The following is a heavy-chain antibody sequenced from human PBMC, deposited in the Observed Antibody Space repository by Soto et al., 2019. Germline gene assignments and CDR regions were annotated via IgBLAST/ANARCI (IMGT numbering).Heavy chain of an antibody. D-gene: IGHD1-26*01. Sequence: GGSLRLSCAASGFTFSSYSMNWVRQAPGKGLEWVSYISSSSSTIYYADSVKGRFTISRDNAKNSLYLQMNSLRDEDTAVYYCARDSGSYYYYYYGMDVWGQGTTVTVSS. J-gene: IGHJ6*02. CDR2: ISSSSSTI. CDR3: ARDSGSYYYYYYGMDV. V-gene: IGHV3-48*02. CDR1: GFTFSSYS.